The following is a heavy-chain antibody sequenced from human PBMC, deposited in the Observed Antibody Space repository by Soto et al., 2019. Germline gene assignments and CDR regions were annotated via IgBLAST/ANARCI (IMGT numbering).Heavy chain of an antibody. D-gene: IGHD2-2*01. CDR1: GGSISSGGYS. V-gene: IGHV4-30-2*01. Sequence: TLSLTCAVSGGSISSGGYSWSWIRQPPGKGLEWIGYIYHSGSTYYNPSLKSRVTISVDRSKNQFSLKLSSVTAADTAVYCCARVPDRWGQGTLVTVSS. CDR3: ARVPDR. J-gene: IGHJ5*02. CDR2: IYHSGST.